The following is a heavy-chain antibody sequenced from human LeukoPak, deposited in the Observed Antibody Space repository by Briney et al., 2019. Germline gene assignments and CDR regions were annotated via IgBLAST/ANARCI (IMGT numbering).Heavy chain of an antibody. CDR3: TRHVLYYFASGTYWGDFDY. Sequence: SETLSLTCTVSIDSIKNYYWNWIRQPPGKGLEWIGYIYHTGNTNYNPSLKSRLSMSIDPSKNQFSLKLSSVTAADTAVYYCTRHVLYYFASGTYWGDFDYWGQGTLVTVSS. V-gene: IGHV4-59*08. J-gene: IGHJ4*02. CDR1: IDSIKNYY. CDR2: IYHTGNT. D-gene: IGHD3-10*01.